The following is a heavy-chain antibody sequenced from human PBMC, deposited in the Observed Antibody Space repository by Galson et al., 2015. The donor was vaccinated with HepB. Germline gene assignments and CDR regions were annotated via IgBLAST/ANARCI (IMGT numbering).Heavy chain of an antibody. V-gene: IGHV3-7*01. J-gene: IGHJ4*02. CDR1: GFTFSSYW. Sequence: SLRLSCAASGFTFSSYWMSWVRQAPGKGLEWVANIKQDESEKYYVDSVKGRFTISRDNAKNSLFLQMNSLRAEDTAVYYCARGALWFGESYDYWGQGTLVTVSS. D-gene: IGHD3-10*01. CDR3: ARGALWFGESYDY. CDR2: IKQDESEK.